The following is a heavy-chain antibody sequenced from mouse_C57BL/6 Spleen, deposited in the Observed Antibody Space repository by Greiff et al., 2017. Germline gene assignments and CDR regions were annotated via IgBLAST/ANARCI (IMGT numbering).Heavy chain of an antibody. J-gene: IGHJ2*01. V-gene: IGHV1-69*01. D-gene: IGHD1-1*02. CDR2: IDPSDSYT. CDR3: ARYQYGPFDY. CDR1: GYTFTSYW. Sequence: VHVKQPGAELVMPGASVKLSCKASGYTFTSYWMHWVKQRPGQGLEWIGEIDPSDSYTNYNQKFKGKSTLTVDKSSSTAYMQLSSLTSEDSAVYYCARYQYGPFDYWGQGTTLTVSS.